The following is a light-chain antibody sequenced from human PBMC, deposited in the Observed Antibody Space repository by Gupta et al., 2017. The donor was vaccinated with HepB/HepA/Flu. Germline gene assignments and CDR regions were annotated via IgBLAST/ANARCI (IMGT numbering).Light chain of an antibody. CDR1: QSISSY. V-gene: IGKV1-39*01. Sequence: DIQMTQSPSSLSASVGDRVTITCRASQSISSYLNWYQQKPGKAPKLLIYAASSLQSGVPSRFSGSGSGTDFTLTISSRQPEDFATYYCQQSYSTPLTFGPGTXVDIK. J-gene: IGKJ3*01. CDR3: QQSYSTPLT. CDR2: AAS.